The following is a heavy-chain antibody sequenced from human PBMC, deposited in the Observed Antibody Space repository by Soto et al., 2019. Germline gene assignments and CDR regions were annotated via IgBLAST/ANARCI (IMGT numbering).Heavy chain of an antibody. CDR2: IYHSGST. CDR3: ARGGDVVVPTALDY. J-gene: IGHJ4*02. CDR1: GGSINSSNW. D-gene: IGHD2-2*01. V-gene: IGHV4-4*02. Sequence: QVQLQESGPGLLKPSGTLSLTCAVSGGSINSSNWWSWVRQPPGKGLEWIGEIYHSGSTNYNPSLKSRVTISVDKSKNQFSLNLSSMTAADTAVYYCARGGDVVVPTALDYWGQGTLVTVSS.